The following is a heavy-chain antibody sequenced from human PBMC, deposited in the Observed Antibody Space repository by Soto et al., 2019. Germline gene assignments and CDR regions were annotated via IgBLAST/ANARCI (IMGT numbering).Heavy chain of an antibody. J-gene: IGHJ1*01. CDR3: ARHEVRSSSSAEYFQH. CDR2: IYPGDSDT. V-gene: IGHV5-51*01. CDR1: GYSFTSYW. Sequence: GESLKISCKGSGYSFTSYWIGWVRQMPGKGLEWMGIIYPGDSDTRYSPSFQGQVTISADKSISTAYLQWSSLKASDTAMYYCARHEVRSSSSAEYFQHWGQGTLVTVSS. D-gene: IGHD6-6*01.